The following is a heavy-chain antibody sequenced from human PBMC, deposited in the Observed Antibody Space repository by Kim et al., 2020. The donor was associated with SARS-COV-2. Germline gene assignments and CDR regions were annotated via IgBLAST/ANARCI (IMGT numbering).Heavy chain of an antibody. CDR3: ARVVHSGGDWYSFDC. CDR2: ISTNGDRT. D-gene: IGHD2-21*02. CDR1: GFTFSTYA. Sequence: GGSLRLSCAASGFTFSTYAMQWVRQAPGKGLDYVSAISTNGDRTNYADSVKGRFTISRDNSKNSLYLQMGSLRGEDTAMYYCARVVHSGGDWYSFDCWG. V-gene: IGHV3-64*02. J-gene: IGHJ4*01.